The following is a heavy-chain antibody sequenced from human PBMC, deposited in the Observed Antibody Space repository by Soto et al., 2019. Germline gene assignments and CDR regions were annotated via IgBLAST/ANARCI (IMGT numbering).Heavy chain of an antibody. J-gene: IGHJ6*02. Sequence: GASVKVSCKASGYTFTSYAMHWVRQAPGQRLEWMGWINAGNGNTKYSQKFQGRVTITRDTSASTAYMELSSLRSEDTAVYYCAREAYYYDSSGYLVYYYYYGMDVWGQGTTVTVSS. D-gene: IGHD3-22*01. V-gene: IGHV1-3*01. CDR2: INAGNGNT. CDR1: GYTFTSYA. CDR3: AREAYYYDSSGYLVYYYYYGMDV.